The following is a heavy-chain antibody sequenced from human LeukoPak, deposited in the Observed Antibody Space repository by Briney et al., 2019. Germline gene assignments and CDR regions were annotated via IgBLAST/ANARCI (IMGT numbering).Heavy chain of an antibody. CDR1: GGSISSYY. CDR3: ARAPVAVAGTDYYYYGMDV. CDR2: IYYSGST. Sequence: SETLSLTCTVSGGSISSYYWSWIRQPPGKGLEWIGYIYYSGSTNYNPSLKSRVTISVDTSKNQFSLKLSSVTAADTAVYYCARAPVAVAGTDYYYYGMDVWSQGTTVTVSS. J-gene: IGHJ6*02. V-gene: IGHV4-59*01. D-gene: IGHD6-19*01.